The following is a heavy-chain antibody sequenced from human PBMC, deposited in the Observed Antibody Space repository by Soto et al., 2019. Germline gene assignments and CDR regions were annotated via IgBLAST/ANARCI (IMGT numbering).Heavy chain of an antibody. CDR1: GLTVSGKKY. CDR2: LYDVDGS. V-gene: IGHV3-53*01. J-gene: IGHJ3*01. Sequence: DVQLVESGGGLMQLGESLRLSCAASGLTVSGKKYVAWLRQAPGKGLEWVSALYDVDGSFYADSVKGRFTTSSDSSKTTVYLQMNGLRPDDTAVYYCATWHEREHAYDVGGQGTTVTVSS. D-gene: IGHD1-1*01. CDR3: ATWHEREHAYDV.